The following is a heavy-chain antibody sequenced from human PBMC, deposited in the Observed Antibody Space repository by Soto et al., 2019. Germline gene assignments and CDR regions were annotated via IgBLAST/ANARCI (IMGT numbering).Heavy chain of an antibody. CDR1: GFTFSSYS. Sequence: GGSLRLSCAASGFTFSSYSMNWVRQAPGKGLEWVSSISSSSSYIYYADSVKGRFTISRDNAKNSLYLQMNSLRAEDTAVYYCASASGIVSHMDVWGKGTTVTVSS. CDR2: ISSSSSYI. J-gene: IGHJ6*03. D-gene: IGHD1-26*01. V-gene: IGHV3-21*01. CDR3: ASASGIVSHMDV.